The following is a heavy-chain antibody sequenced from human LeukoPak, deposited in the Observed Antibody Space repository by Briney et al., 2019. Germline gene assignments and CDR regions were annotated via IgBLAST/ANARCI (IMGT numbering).Heavy chain of an antibody. D-gene: IGHD3-3*01. V-gene: IGHV3-7*01. CDR1: GFTFSTHW. J-gene: IGHJ4*02. Sequence: GGSLRLSCVVSGFTFSTHWMSWVRQVPGKGLEWVANIKEDGSAKYYVDSVKGRFTISRDNAKKSLYLQMDSLRAEDSAVYYCASGYLDDFWSGHFWGQGTQVTVSS. CDR2: IKEDGSAK. CDR3: ASGYLDDFWSGHF.